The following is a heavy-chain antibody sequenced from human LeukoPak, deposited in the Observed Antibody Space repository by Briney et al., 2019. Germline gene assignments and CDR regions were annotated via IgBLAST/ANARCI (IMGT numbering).Heavy chain of an antibody. CDR2: IYPGDSDT. CDR1: GYSFTNYW. V-gene: IGHV5-51*01. J-gene: IGHJ4*02. CDR3: ARGGYYDSESYYLNY. D-gene: IGHD3-10*01. Sequence: GESLEISCKVSGYSFTNYWIGWVRQMPGKGLEWVGIIYPGDSDTRYSPSCQGQVTISGDKSISTAYLQWNSLKASDTAIYYCARGGYYDSESYYLNYWGQGTLVTVSS.